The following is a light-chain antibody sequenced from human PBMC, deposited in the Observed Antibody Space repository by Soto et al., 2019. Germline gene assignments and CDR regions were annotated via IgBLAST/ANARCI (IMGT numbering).Light chain of an antibody. V-gene: IGKV3-11*01. CDR2: DAL. J-gene: IGKJ5*01. Sequence: LSQCPATLSFSAGVKGSVGCRAGQNIGTSLVWSQQKPGQSPRLLIYDALHRATGVPARFTGSASGTDIPLSISNLEPEDFAVYYCQHRRVWPITYSQGTRLEIK. CDR3: QHRRVWPIT. CDR1: QNIGTS.